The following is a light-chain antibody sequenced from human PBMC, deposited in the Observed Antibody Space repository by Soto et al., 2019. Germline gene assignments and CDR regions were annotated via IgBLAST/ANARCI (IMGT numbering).Light chain of an antibody. CDR3: SSYAGSSNV. CDR1: SSDVGNYNY. CDR2: EVN. V-gene: IGLV2-8*01. J-gene: IGLJ1*01. Sequence: SVLTQPASVSGSPGQSITISCTGTSSDVGNYNYVSWYQQYPGKAPKLMIYEVNKRPSGVPDRFSGSESGNTASLTVSGLQAEDEADYYCSSYAGSSNVFGTGTKVTVL.